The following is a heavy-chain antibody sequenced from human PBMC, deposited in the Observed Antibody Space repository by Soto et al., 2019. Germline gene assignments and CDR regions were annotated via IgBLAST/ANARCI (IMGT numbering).Heavy chain of an antibody. V-gene: IGHV4-59*01. CDR1: GGSISNYY. CDR2: IYYSGNP. D-gene: IGHD3-9*01. Sequence: QVQLQESGPGLVKPSETLSLTCTISGGSISNYYCNWFRQPPGKGLEWIGYIYYSGNPNCNPSLKSRVTISLDTSKTQFSLKLTSVTVADTAVYYCATGVGWLTDYWGQGSRVTVSS. CDR3: ATGVGWLTDY. J-gene: IGHJ4*02.